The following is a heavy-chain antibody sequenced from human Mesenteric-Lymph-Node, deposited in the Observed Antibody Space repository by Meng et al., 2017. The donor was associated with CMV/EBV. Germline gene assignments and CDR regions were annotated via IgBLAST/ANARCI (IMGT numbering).Heavy chain of an antibody. J-gene: IGHJ5*02. CDR1: GGSISSYY. V-gene: IGHV4-59*01. CDR2: IHYSGNT. CDR3: ARGRAWFDP. Sequence: SETLSLTCTVSGGSISSYYWSWIRQPPGKGLEWIGYIHYSGNTNYNPSLKSRVTISVDTSKNQFSLKLNSVTAADTAVYYCARGRAWFDPWGQGTLVTVSS.